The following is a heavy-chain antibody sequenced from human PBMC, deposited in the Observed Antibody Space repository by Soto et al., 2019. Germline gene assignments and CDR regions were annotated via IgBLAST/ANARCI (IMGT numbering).Heavy chain of an antibody. Sequence: QVQLVQSGAEVKKPGASVKVSCKASGYSFTSYDINWVRQATGQGVEWMGWMNPNSDNTAYAQKFQGRVTMTRNTSISTVYMELSSLRSEDTAVYYCAREAAAGLVYWGQGTLVTVSS. CDR2: MNPNSDNT. J-gene: IGHJ4*02. CDR3: AREAAAGLVY. CDR1: GYSFTSYD. V-gene: IGHV1-8*01. D-gene: IGHD6-13*01.